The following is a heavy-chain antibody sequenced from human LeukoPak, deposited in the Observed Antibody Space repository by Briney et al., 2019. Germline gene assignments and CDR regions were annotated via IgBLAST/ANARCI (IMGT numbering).Heavy chain of an antibody. CDR3: AKDRAIRGGKWFDS. D-gene: IGHD3-10*01. CDR1: GFTFSNFV. V-gene: IGHV3-23*01. Sequence: GGSLRLSCTASGFTFSNFVMSWVRQAPGKGLEWVSSISDSGGTIYHTDSVKGRFTTSRDNSKKTLYLQMNSLRAEDTAVYYCAKDRAIRGGKWFDSWGQGTLVTVSS. CDR2: ISDSGGTI. J-gene: IGHJ5*01.